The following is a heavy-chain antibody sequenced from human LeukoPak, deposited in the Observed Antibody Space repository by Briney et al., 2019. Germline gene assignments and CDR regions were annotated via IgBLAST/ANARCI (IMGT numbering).Heavy chain of an antibody. V-gene: IGHV3-74*01. CDR1: GFTFSSYW. J-gene: IGHJ4*02. Sequence: GGSLRLSCAASGFTFSSYWMHWVRQAPGKGLVWVSRINSDGSSTSYADSVKGRFTISRDNSKNMVYLQMNSLRAEDSAVYYCVRSGNTMIVVIITQWGQGTLVTVSS. CDR2: INSDGSST. CDR3: VRSGNTMIVVIITQ. D-gene: IGHD3-22*01.